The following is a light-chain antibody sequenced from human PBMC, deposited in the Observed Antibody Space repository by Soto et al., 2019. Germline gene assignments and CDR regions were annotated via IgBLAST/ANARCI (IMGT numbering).Light chain of an antibody. CDR3: QQRSNWRVT. Sequence: ELVLTQSPATLSLSPGERATLSCRASQSVNIYLAWYQQNPGQAPRLLIYDASNRATGIPARFSGSGSGTDFTLTISSLEPEDIAVYYCQQRSNWRVTFGGGTKVDIK. CDR2: DAS. CDR1: QSVNIY. V-gene: IGKV3-11*01. J-gene: IGKJ4*01.